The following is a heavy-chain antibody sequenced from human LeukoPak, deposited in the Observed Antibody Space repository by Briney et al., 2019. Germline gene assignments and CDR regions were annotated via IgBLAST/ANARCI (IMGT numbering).Heavy chain of an antibody. D-gene: IGHD2/OR15-2a*01. V-gene: IGHV3-23*01. Sequence: PGGSLRLSCVATSSFTFSTYAMSWVRQAPGKGLEWVSTISGTGGRTYYADSVKGRFTISRDNSKNTLYLQMNSLRAEDTAIYYCAKGPLLWDWGQGTLVTVSS. CDR3: AKGPLLWD. J-gene: IGHJ4*02. CDR1: SFTFSTYA. CDR2: ISGTGGRT.